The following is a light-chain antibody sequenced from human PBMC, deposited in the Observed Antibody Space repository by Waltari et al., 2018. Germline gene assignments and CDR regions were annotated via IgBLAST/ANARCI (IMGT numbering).Light chain of an antibody. V-gene: IGLV2-14*01. CDR2: VVS. CDR3: SSQSSNDVVL. CDR1: SNDVGGYNS. J-gene: IGLJ2*01. Sequence: QSALTQPASVSGSPGQSVTIFCAGTSNDVGGYNSVSWYQEHPGQAPRVIIYVVSDRPSGVSARFSGSKSGNTASLTISGLQAEDEADYYCSSQSSNDVVLFGGGTKLTVL.